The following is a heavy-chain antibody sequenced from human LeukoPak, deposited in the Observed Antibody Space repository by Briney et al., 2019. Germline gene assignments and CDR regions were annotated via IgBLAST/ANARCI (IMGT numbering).Heavy chain of an antibody. CDR2: INHSGST. V-gene: IGHV4-34*01. CDR1: GGSFSGYY. D-gene: IGHD6-13*01. J-gene: IGHJ1*01. Sequence: SETLSLTCAVYGGSFSGYYWSWIRQPPGKGLEWIGEINHSGSTNYNPSLKSRVTISVDTSKNQFSLKLSSVTAADTAVYYCARFTKAAAGTFQHWGQGTLVTVSS. CDR3: ARFTKAAAGTFQH.